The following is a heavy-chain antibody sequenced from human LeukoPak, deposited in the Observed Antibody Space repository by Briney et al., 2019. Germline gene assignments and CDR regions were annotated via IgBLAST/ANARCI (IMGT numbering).Heavy chain of an antibody. CDR2: ISAYNGYT. Sequence: GASVNVSCKASGYTFTSYGFSWVRQAPGQGLEWMGWISAYNGYTDYAQKFQFRVTMTTDTSTSTAYMELRSLRSDDTAVYYCARAHLSAYYYYYMDVWGKGTTVTVSS. CDR1: GYTFTSYG. V-gene: IGHV1-18*01. J-gene: IGHJ6*03. D-gene: IGHD3-16*02. CDR3: ARAHLSAYYYYYMDV.